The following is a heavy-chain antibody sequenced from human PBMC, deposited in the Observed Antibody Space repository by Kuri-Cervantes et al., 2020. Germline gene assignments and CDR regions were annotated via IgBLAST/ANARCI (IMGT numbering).Heavy chain of an antibody. CDR3: AKSILGADSSWYLGFDY. D-gene: IGHD6-13*01. J-gene: IGHJ4*02. CDR2: ISWNSGSI. Sequence: GGSLRLACAASGFTFDDYAMHWVRQAPGKGLEWVSGISWNSGSIGYADSVKGQFTISRDNSKSTLYLQMNSLRAEDTAVYYCAKSILGADSSWYLGFDYLGQGTLVTVSS. CDR1: GFTFDDYA. V-gene: IGHV3-9*01.